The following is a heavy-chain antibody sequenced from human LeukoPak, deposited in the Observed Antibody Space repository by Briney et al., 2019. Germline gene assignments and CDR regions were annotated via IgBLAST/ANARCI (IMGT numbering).Heavy chain of an antibody. CDR2: INPNSGGT. CDR1: GYTFTGYY. D-gene: IGHD3-10*01. J-gene: IGHJ3*02. CDR3: ARPITMVRGVIIVSDAFDI. Sequence: ASVKVSCKASGYTFTGYYMHWVRQASGQGLEWMGWINPNSGGTNYAQKLQGRVTMTRDTSISTAYMELSRLRSDDTAVYYCARPITMVRGVIIVSDAFDIWGQGTMVTVSS. V-gene: IGHV1-2*02.